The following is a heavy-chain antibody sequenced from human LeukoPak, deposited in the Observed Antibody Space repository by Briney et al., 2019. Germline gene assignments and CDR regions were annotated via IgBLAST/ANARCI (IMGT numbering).Heavy chain of an antibody. CDR1: GFTFSSYS. CDR3: ARDSSVTAAPIDY. Sequence: GWALILSCASSGFTFSSYSMKLVRQPPGNVLWWVSYISSSSSTIYYADYLKGRFTISRDDAENSLYLQMNSLRAEDTAVYYCARDSSVTAAPIDYWGQGTLVTVSS. J-gene: IGHJ4*02. V-gene: IGHV3-48*01. D-gene: IGHD2-2*01. CDR2: ISSSSSTI.